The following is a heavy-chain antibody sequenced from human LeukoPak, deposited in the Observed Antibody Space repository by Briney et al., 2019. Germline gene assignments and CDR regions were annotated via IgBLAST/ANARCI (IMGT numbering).Heavy chain of an antibody. D-gene: IGHD2-8*01. CDR2: IYYSGST. CDR1: GGSISSYY. CDR3: ARTYCTNGVCPSGYYYMDV. V-gene: IGHV4-59*01. J-gene: IGHJ6*03. Sequence: PSETLSLTCTVSGGSISSYYWSWIRQPPGKGLEWIGYIYYSGSTNYNPSLKSRVTISVDTSKNQFSLKLSSVTAADTAVYYCARTYCTNGVCPSGYYYMDVWGKGTTVTVSS.